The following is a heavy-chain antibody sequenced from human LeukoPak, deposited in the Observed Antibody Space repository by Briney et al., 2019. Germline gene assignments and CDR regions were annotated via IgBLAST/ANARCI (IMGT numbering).Heavy chain of an antibody. CDR1: GDSISSGNSY. J-gene: IGHJ4*02. Sequence: PSETLSLTCSVSGDSISSGNSYWGWIRQPPGKGPEWIGTIFHSGTTYYNPSLKSRVTIYVDTSKNQFSLKLSSVTAADTAVYHSARQDYGDYILDYWGQVTQVTVSS. CDR3: ARQDYGDYILDY. CDR2: IFHSGTT. D-gene: IGHD4-17*01. V-gene: IGHV4-39*01.